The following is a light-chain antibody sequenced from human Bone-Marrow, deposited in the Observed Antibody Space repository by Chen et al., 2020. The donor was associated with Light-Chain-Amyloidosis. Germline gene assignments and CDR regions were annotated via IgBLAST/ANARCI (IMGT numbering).Light chain of an antibody. J-gene: IGLJ2*01. CDR3: AAWDNSLNGVV. CDR2: SDN. V-gene: IGLV1-44*01. CDR1: TSNIGTYT. Sequence: QSVPTQPPSPSGTPGPSVTISCSGSTSNIGTYTVNWYRQVQGTAPILLILSDNQRPSGVPDRFSGSKSGTTAALAISWRQSEDEADYYCAAWDNSLNGVVFGGGTKLTVL.